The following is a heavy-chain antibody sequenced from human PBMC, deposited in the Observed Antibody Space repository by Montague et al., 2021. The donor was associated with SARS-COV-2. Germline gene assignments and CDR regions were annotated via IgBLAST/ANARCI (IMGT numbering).Heavy chain of an antibody. CDR2: ISGSGGST. CDR3: AKYPTVTTLFDY. D-gene: IGHD4-11*01. Sequence: SRRVSCAASGFTFSSYAMSWVRQAPGKGLEWVSAISGSGGSTYYADSVKGRFTISRDNSKNTLYLQMNSLRAEDTAVYYCAKYPTVTTLFDYWGQGTLVTVSS. J-gene: IGHJ4*02. CDR1: GFTFSSYA. V-gene: IGHV3-23*01.